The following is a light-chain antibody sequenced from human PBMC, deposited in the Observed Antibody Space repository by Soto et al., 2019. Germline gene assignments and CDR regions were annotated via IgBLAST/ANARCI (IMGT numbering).Light chain of an antibody. Sequence: EIVLTQSPGTLSLSPGEGTTLSCTASHLVKKNYLAWYQQKAGQAPRLLIYAASARATGIPDRFSGRGSGTDFTLTISRLEPEDLAVYYCQQRSDWPFTFGPGTKVDIK. CDR3: QQRSDWPFT. CDR2: AAS. V-gene: IGKV3D-20*02. CDR1: HLVKKNY. J-gene: IGKJ3*01.